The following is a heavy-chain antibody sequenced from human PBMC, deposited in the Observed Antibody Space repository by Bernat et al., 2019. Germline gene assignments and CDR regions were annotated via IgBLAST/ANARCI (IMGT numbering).Heavy chain of an antibody. CDR1: RFTFSDYF. Sequence: EVQVLESGGGLVQPGGSLRLSCAASRFTFSDYFMSWIRQAPGKGLEWVSGINNDGARTYYADSVKGRFTISRDNSRDTLYLQMNSLRAEDTAVYYCARDPAGLVDYWGQGTLVTVSS. V-gene: IGHV3-23*01. D-gene: IGHD6-13*01. J-gene: IGHJ4*02. CDR3: ARDPAGLVDY. CDR2: INNDGART.